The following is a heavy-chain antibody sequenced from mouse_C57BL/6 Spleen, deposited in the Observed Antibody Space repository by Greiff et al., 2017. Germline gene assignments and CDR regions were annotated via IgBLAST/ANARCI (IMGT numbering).Heavy chain of an antibody. V-gene: IGHV6-6*01. CDR3: TSNYGPFDY. D-gene: IGHD1-2*01. J-gene: IGHJ2*01. Sequence: EVKLMESGGGLVQPGGSMKLSCAASGFTFSDAWMDWVRQSPEQGLEWVAEIRNEANNHATYYDESVKGRFTISREDSKRRVYLQMNSLRAEDNGTYYCTSNYGPFDYWGQGTTLTVSS. CDR2: IRNEANNHAT. CDR1: GFTFSDAW.